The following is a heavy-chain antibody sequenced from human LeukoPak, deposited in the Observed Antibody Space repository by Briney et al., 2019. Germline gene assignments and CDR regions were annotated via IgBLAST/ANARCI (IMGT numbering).Heavy chain of an antibody. CDR2: LLDDGVT. CDR1: GASVSGNY. J-gene: IGHJ5*02. CDR3: ARRGGWLENIFDP. D-gene: IGHD6-19*01. Sequence: SETLSLTCAVSGASVSGNYWSWIRQSPERGLEWIGHLLDDGVTDYNPSLKSRVTISVDTSKNQFSLKLSSVTAADTAVYYCARRGGWLENIFDPWGQGTLVTVSS. V-gene: IGHV4-59*08.